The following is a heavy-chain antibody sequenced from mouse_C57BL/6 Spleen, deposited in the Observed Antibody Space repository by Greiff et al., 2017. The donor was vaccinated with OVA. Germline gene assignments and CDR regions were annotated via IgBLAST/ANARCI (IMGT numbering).Heavy chain of an antibody. Sequence: QVQLQQPGAELVMPGASVKLSCKASGYTFTSYWMHWVKQRPGQGLEWIGEIDPSDSYTNYNQKFKGKSTLTVDKSSSTAYMQLSSLTSEDSAVYYCARLPDGSSYWYFDVWGTGTTVTVSS. CDR2: IDPSDSYT. D-gene: IGHD1-1*01. CDR1: GYTFTSYW. J-gene: IGHJ1*03. CDR3: ARLPDGSSYWYFDV. V-gene: IGHV1-69*01.